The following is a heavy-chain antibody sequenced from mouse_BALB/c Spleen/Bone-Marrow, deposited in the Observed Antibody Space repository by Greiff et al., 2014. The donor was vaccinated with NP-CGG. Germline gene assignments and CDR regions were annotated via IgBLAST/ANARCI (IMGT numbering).Heavy chain of an antibody. D-gene: IGHD4-1*01. CDR2: IDPYYGST. CDR3: AKLGRAGYYVDY. J-gene: IGHJ2*01. Sequence: EVQLQQSGPELEKPGASVKISCKTSGYSFTGYNMNWVKQTNGKSLEWIGNIDPYYGSTSYNQNFKGKATLTVDKSSTTAYMQLKSLTSEDSAVYYCAKLGRAGYYVDYWGQGTTLTVPS. V-gene: IGHV1-39*01. CDR1: GYSFTGYN.